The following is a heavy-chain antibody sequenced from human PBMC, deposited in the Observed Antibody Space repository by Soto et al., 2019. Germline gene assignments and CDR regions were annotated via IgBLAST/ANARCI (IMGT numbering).Heavy chain of an antibody. D-gene: IGHD3-9*01. Sequence: PGGSLRLSCAASGFTLDDYTMHWVRQAPGKGLEWVSLISWDGGSTYYADSVKGRFTISRDNSKNSLYLQMNSLRAEDTAVYYCAKDPYYDILTGPSDYWGQGTLVTVSS. CDR2: ISWDGGST. J-gene: IGHJ4*02. CDR3: AKDPYYDILTGPSDY. V-gene: IGHV3-43*01. CDR1: GFTLDDYT.